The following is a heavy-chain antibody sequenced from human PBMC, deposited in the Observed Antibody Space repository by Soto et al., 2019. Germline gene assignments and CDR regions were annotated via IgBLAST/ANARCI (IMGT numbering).Heavy chain of an antibody. D-gene: IGHD3-16*01. V-gene: IGHV4-34*01. Sequence: SETLSLTCAVYGGSFSGYYWSWIRQPPGKGLEWIGEINHSGSTNYNPSLKSRVTISVDKSKNQFSLKLSSVTVADTAVYYCANLDMITFGGIIGPNSEFDIWGQGTMVTVPS. J-gene: IGHJ3*02. CDR1: GGSFSGYY. CDR3: ANLDMITFGGIIGPNSEFDI. CDR2: INHSGST.